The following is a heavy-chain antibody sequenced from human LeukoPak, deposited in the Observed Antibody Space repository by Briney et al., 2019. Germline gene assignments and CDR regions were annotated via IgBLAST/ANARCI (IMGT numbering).Heavy chain of an antibody. Sequence: SETLSLTCTVSGGSISSGGYYWSWIRQHLGKSLEWIGYIYYSGSTYYNPSLKSRVTISVDTSKNQFSLKLSSVTAADTAVYYCARGLLNCSSTSCYSNWFDPWGQGTLVTVSS. D-gene: IGHD2-2*01. CDR3: ARGLLNCSSTSCYSNWFDP. J-gene: IGHJ5*02. V-gene: IGHV4-31*02. CDR2: IYYSGST. CDR1: GGSISSGGYY.